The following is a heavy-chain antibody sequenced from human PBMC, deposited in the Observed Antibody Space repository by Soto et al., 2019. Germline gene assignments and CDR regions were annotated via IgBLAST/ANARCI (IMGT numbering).Heavy chain of an antibody. Sequence: AVKVSCKASGGTFSSYAISWVRQAPGQGLEWMGGIIPIFGTANYAQKFQGRVTITADESTSTAYMELSSLRSEDTAVYYCARDNSHNYDFLGVRYFDLWGRGTLVTVSS. D-gene: IGHD3-3*01. CDR3: ARDNSHNYDFLGVRYFDL. CDR2: IIPIFGTA. CDR1: GGTFSSYA. J-gene: IGHJ2*01. V-gene: IGHV1-69*13.